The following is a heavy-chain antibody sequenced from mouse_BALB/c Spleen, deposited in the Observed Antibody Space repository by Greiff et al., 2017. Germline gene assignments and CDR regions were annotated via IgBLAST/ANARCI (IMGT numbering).Heavy chain of an antibody. CDR3: ARSYYCGSSYFDY. CDR2: IDPENGNT. D-gene: IGHD1-1*01. CDR1: GFTIKDYY. Sequence: EVQLQQSGAELVRPGALVKLSCKASGFTIKDYYMHWVKQRPEQGLEWIGWIDPENGNTIYDPKFQGKASITADTSSNTAYLQLSSLTSEDTAVYDCARSYYCGSSYFDYWGQGTTLTVSA. J-gene: IGHJ2*01. V-gene: IGHV14-1*02.